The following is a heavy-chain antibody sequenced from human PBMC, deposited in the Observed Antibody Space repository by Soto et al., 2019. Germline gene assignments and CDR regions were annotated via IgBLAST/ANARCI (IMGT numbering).Heavy chain of an antibody. CDR3: AGVRYYYGSGSKTNWFDP. CDR2: MNPNSGNT. V-gene: IGHV1-8*01. D-gene: IGHD3-10*01. Sequence: ASVKVSCKASGYTFTSYDINWVRQATGQGLEWMGWMNPNSGNTGYAQKFQGRVTMTXXXXXXXXXXXXXXLRSEXTAVYYCAGVRYYYGSGSKTNWFDPWGQGTLVTVSS. J-gene: IGHJ5*02. CDR1: GYTFTSYD.